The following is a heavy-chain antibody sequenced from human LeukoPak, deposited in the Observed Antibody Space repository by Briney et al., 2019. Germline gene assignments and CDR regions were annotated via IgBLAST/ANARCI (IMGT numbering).Heavy chain of an antibody. CDR1: GYTFTGYY. CDR2: INPNSGGT. CDR3: ARDQDIVVVPAYPPRENWFDP. V-gene: IGHV1-2*06. D-gene: IGHD2-2*01. J-gene: IGHJ5*02. Sequence: GASVKVSCKASGYTFTGYYMHRVRQAPGQGLEWMGRINPNSGGTNYAQKFQGRVTMTRDTSISTAYMELSRLRSDDTAVYYCARDQDIVVVPAYPPRENWFDPWGQGTLVTVSS.